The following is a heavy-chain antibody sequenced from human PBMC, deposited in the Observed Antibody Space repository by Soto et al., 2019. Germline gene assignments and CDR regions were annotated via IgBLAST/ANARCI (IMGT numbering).Heavy chain of an antibody. CDR2: TYYRSKWYN. Sequence: QVQLQQSGPRLVKPSQTLSLTCAISGDSVSSDSAALNWIRQSPSGGLEWLGRTYYRSKWYNEYALSVKSRITINPDTSKNQFSLQLYSVTPEDTAVYYCAGGRAGAPFDPWGQGTLVTVSS. J-gene: IGHJ5*02. V-gene: IGHV6-1*01. CDR1: GDSVSSDSAA. CDR3: AGGRAGAPFDP. D-gene: IGHD1-26*01.